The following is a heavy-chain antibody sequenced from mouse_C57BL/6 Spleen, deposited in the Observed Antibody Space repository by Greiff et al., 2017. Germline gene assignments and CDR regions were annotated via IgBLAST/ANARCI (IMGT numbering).Heavy chain of an antibody. CDR3: ARAYYSNRGFAY. D-gene: IGHD2-5*01. CDR2: ISDGGSYT. CDR1: GFTFSSYA. Sequence: EVKVVESGGGLVKPGGSLKLSCAASGFTFSSYAMSWVRQTPEKRLEWVATISDGGSYTYYPDNVKGRFTISRDNAKNSLYLQMSHLKSEDTAMYYCARAYYSNRGFAYWGQGTLVTVSA. J-gene: IGHJ3*01. V-gene: IGHV5-4*03.